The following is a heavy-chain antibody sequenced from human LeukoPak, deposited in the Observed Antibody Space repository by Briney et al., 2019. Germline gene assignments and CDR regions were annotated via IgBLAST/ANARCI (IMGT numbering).Heavy chain of an antibody. D-gene: IGHD4-17*01. J-gene: IGHJ4*02. CDR3: ARRGTVTRSHAYFDY. V-gene: IGHV1-46*01. CDR2: INPSGGST. Sequence: ASVTVSCKASGYTFSIYYLHWVRQAPGQGLEWVGIINPSGGSTTYAQKFRGRVTMTRDTSTSTVYMELSSLRSEDTAVYYCARRGTVTRSHAYFDYWGQGTLVTVSS. CDR1: GYTFSIYY.